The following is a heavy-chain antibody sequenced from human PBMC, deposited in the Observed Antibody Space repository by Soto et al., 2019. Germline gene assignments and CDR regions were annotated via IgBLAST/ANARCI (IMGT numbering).Heavy chain of an antibody. Sequence: PSETLSLTCTVSGGSISSYYWSWIRQPPGKGLEWIGYIYYSGSTNYNPSLKSRVTISVDTSKNQFSLKLSSVTAADTAVYYCARDRRVTTGAFDIWGQGTMVTV. CDR3: ARDRRVTTGAFDI. CDR2: IYYSGST. V-gene: IGHV4-59*01. J-gene: IGHJ3*02. CDR1: GGSISSYY. D-gene: IGHD4-4*01.